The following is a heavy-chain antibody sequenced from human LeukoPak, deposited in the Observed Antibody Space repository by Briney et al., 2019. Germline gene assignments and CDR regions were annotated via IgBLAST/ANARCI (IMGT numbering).Heavy chain of an antibody. Sequence: PGGSLRLSCAASGFTFSRYVMSWVRQTPGKGLEWVSSISSNGDSTYYADSVKGRFAISRDNSKNTLYLQMNSLRAEDTAVYYCARDSRRYSSSWYNWFDPWGQGTLVTVSS. CDR1: GFTFSRYV. V-gene: IGHV3-23*01. CDR3: ARDSRRYSSSWYNWFDP. D-gene: IGHD6-13*01. CDR2: ISSNGDST. J-gene: IGHJ5*02.